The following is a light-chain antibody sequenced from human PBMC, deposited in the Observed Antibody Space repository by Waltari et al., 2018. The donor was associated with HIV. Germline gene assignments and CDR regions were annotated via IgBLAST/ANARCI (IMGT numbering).Light chain of an antibody. CDR3: AAWDDSLNGGL. Sequence: QSVLTQPPSASGTPGQTVTISCSGSGSTIGNNPVNWYQKFPGSAPKLLIFSNNQRPSGVPDRFSGSKSGTSASRAISGLQSEDGADYYCAAWDDSLNGGLFGGGTKLTVL. CDR2: SNN. CDR1: GSTIGNNP. V-gene: IGLV1-44*01. J-gene: IGLJ3*02.